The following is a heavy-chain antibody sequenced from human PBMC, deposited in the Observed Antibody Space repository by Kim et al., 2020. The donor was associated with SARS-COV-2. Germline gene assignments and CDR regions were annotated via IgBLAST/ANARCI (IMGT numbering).Heavy chain of an antibody. Sequence: GGSLRLSCAASGFTFSSYAMHWVRQAPGKGLEWVAVISYDGSNKYYADSVKGRFTISRDNSKNTLYLQMNSLRAEDTAVYYCARDDGPKYQLLPRGDAFDIWGQGTMFTVSS. D-gene: IGHD2-2*01. J-gene: IGHJ3*02. CDR1: GFTFSSYA. CDR2: ISYDGSNK. CDR3: ARDDGPKYQLLPRGDAFDI. V-gene: IGHV3-30-3*01.